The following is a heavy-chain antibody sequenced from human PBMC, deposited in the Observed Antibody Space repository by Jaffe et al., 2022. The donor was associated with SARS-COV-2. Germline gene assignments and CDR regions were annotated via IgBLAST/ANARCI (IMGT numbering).Heavy chain of an antibody. CDR1: GFTFSNYV. CDR3: AKGGGAAMANWFDS. CDR2: ISVTGGTI. J-gene: IGHJ5*01. V-gene: IGHV3-23*01. D-gene: IGHD3-10*01. Sequence: EVQLLESGGGLVQPGGSLRLSCAASGFTFSNYVMSWVRQAPGKGLEWVSVISVTGGTIYYADSVKGRFTISRDNSRNTVYLQMNRLRGEDTALYYCAKGGGAAMANWFDSWGQGTLVTVSS.